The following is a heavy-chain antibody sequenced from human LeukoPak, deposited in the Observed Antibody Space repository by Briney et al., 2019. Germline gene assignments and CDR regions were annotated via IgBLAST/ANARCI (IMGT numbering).Heavy chain of an antibody. CDR2: IILVFGTA. CDR1: GGTFNSHV. Sequence: SVRVSCKASGGTFNSHVISWLRQAPGQGLEWMGGIILVFGTASYAEKFQGRVTITTDESTTTAYMEMSSLTSEDTAVYYCARGYYYGSESYWHTKWFDPWGQGTLVTVSS. CDR3: ARGYYYGSESYWHTKWFDP. J-gene: IGHJ5*02. D-gene: IGHD3-10*01. V-gene: IGHV1-69*05.